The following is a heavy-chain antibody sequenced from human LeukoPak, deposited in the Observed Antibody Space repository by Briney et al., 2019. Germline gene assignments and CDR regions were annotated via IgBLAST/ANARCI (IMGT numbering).Heavy chain of an antibody. J-gene: IGHJ4*02. Sequence: GGSLRLSCAASGSTFSSYSMNWVRQAPGKGLEWVSYISSSSSTIYYADSVKGRFTISRDNAKNSLYLQMNSLRAEDTAVYYCARDGGYCSSTSCFYYFDYWGQGTLVTVFS. CDR1: GSTFSSYS. V-gene: IGHV3-48*01. D-gene: IGHD2-2*01. CDR3: ARDGGYCSSTSCFYYFDY. CDR2: ISSSSSTI.